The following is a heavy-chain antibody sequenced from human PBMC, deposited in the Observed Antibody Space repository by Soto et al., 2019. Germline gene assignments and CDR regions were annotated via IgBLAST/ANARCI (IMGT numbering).Heavy chain of an antibody. CDR2: IYSGGST. CDR1: GFTFSTYN. CDR3: ARVGVPDAFDI. Sequence: PGGSLRLSCAASGFTFSTYNMSWVRQAPGKGLEWVSVIYSGGSTYYADSVKGRFTISRDNSKNPLYLQMNSLRAEDTAVCYCARVGVPDAFDIWGQGTMVTVSS. D-gene: IGHD1-26*01. V-gene: IGHV3-66*01. J-gene: IGHJ3*02.